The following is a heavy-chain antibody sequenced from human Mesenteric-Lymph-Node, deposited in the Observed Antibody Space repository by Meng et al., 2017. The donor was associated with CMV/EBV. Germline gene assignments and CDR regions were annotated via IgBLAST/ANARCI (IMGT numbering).Heavy chain of an antibody. D-gene: IGHD3-22*01. V-gene: IGHV3-23*01. Sequence: GESLKISCAASGFTLENYGMSWVRQAPGKGLEWVSFITGSGSTIYYADSVKGRFTISRDNSKNTMYLQMNTMRADDTALYYCAKLNYYDSSGNDYWGQGTPVTVSS. CDR2: ITGSGSTI. CDR3: AKLNYYDSSGNDY. J-gene: IGHJ4*02. CDR1: GFTLENYG.